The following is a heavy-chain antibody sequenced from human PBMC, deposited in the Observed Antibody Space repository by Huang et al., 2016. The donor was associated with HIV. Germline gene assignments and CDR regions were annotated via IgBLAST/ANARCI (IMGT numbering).Heavy chain of an antibody. CDR2: VYYSGYS. J-gene: IGHJ6*03. D-gene: IGHD6-19*01. V-gene: IGHV4-39*01. CDR3: ARGQSGPSQWLASLGNYYYYMDV. CDR1: GGSISGSRYY. Sequence: QLQLQESGPGPVKPSATLSLTCSVSGGSISGSRYYWGWIRQPPGKGLEWIGGVYYSGYSHYSPSRKSRVTISVDTSKNQFSLKLSSVTAADTAVYYCARGQSGPSQWLASLGNYYYYMDVWGKGTTVTVSS.